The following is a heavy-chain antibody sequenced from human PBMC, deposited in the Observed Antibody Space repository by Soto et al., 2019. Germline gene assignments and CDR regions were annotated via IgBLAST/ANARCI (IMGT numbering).Heavy chain of an antibody. Sequence: GGSLRLSCAASGFTFSSYAMSWVRQAPGKGLEWVSAISGSGGSTYYADSVKGRFTISRDNSKNTLYLQMNSLRAEDTAVYYCAKDPPYDFWSGYYTDYWGQGTLVTVSS. CDR1: GFTFSSYA. J-gene: IGHJ4*02. V-gene: IGHV3-23*01. CDR2: ISGSGGST. CDR3: AKDPPYDFWSGYYTDY. D-gene: IGHD3-3*01.